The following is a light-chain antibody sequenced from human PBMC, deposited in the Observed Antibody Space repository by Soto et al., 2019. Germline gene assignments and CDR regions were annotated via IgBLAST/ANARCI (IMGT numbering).Light chain of an antibody. Sequence: QPVLTQSPSASASLGASVKLTCTLSSGHSSYAIAWHQQQPEKGPRYLMKLNNDGGHTKGDGIPDRFSGSSSGAERYLTISSLQFEDEADYYCQTWGTGIPYVFGTGTKVTVL. CDR3: QTWGTGIPYV. V-gene: IGLV4-69*01. J-gene: IGLJ1*01. CDR2: LNNDGGH. CDR1: SGHSSYA.